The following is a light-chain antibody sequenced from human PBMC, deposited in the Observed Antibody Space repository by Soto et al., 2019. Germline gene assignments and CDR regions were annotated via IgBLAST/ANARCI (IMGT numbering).Light chain of an antibody. CDR1: QGVTTN. Sequence: EIVMTHSPGTRSLSPVERATLSCRAGQGVTTNFAWYQQKSGQSPRLLIYDVSIRATGVPARFSGTGSETDFTLTISGLQSEDSAVYFCQQYNNWPFSFGQGTRLEIK. V-gene: IGKV3-15*01. CDR3: QQYNNWPFS. J-gene: IGKJ5*01. CDR2: DVS.